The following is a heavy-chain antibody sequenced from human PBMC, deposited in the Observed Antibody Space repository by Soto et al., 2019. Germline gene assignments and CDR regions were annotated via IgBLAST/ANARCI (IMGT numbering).Heavy chain of an antibody. Sequence: QVQLVESGGGVVQPGRSLRLSCVASEISFSSYGMHWVRQAPGKGLEWLSVISYDGSNKYYSESLKGRFTISRDNSKNTLYLEMNNLRRDDTAVYYCARDRAFWSGTHDAVDVWGQGTTVTVSS. D-gene: IGHD3-3*01. CDR2: ISYDGSNK. CDR3: ARDRAFWSGTHDAVDV. CDR1: EISFSSYG. J-gene: IGHJ3*01. V-gene: IGHV3-30*03.